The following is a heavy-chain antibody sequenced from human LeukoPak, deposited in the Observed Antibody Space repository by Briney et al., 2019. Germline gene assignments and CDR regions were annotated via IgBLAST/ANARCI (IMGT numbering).Heavy chain of an antibody. J-gene: IGHJ4*02. D-gene: IGHD3-22*01. CDR2: ISGGGGST. CDR1: GFTFTSYS. CDR3: ARGGVTMIVPIL. Sequence: GGSLRLSCAASGFTFTSYSMNWVRQAPGKGLEWVSTISGGGGSTYYADSVKGRFTISRDNSKNTLYLQVNSLRAEDTAVYYCARGGVTMIVPILWGQGTLVTVSS. V-gene: IGHV3-23*01.